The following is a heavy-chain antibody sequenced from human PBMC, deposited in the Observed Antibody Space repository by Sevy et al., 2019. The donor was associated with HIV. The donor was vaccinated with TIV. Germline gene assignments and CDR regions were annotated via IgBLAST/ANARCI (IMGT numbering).Heavy chain of an antibody. V-gene: IGHV4-59*08. CDR3: AGENAWGRGYS. D-gene: IGHD1-26*01. J-gene: IGHJ4*02. CDR1: GGSITSLY. CDR2: LYYNGHI. Sequence: SETLSLTCTVSGGSITSLYWNWIRQPPGKGLEWIATLYYNGHINYNPSLKSRVTLSLDTSKNQVSLRLSCVTAADTAMYYCAGENAWGRGYSWGQGTLVTVSS.